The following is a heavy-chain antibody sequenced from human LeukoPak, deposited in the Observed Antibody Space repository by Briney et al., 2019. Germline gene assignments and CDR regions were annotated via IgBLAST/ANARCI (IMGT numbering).Heavy chain of an antibody. J-gene: IGHJ4*02. V-gene: IGHV4-34*01. CDR2: INHSGST. D-gene: IGHD6-19*01. CDR3: ASGWYSSGWYGGGY. Sequence: KPSETLSLTCAVYGGSFSVYYWSWIRQPPGKGLEWIGEINHSGSTNYNPSLKSRVTISVDTSKNQFSLKLSSVTAADTAVYYCASGWYSSGWYGGGYWGQGTLVTVSS. CDR1: GGSFSVYY.